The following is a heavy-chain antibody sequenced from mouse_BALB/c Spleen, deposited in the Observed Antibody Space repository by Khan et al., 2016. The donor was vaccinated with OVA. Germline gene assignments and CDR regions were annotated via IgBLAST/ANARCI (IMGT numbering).Heavy chain of an antibody. CDR3: TRHVYVAWFTY. CDR2: IDPFSGAT. V-gene: IGHV1-31*01. Sequence: VQLKESGPELMKPGASVKISCKASGYSFTSYYIHWMIESHGTSLEWIGYIDPFSGATTYNQKFKGKATLTVDKSSNTAYIHLRNLTSEDSAVYYCTRHVYVAWFTYWGQGTLVTVSA. D-gene: IGHD2-2*01. J-gene: IGHJ3*01. CDR1: GYSFTSYY.